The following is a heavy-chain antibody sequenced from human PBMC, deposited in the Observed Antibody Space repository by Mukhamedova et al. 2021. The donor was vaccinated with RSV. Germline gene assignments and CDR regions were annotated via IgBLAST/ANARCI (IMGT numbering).Heavy chain of an antibody. Sequence: VISYDGSNKEYADSVKGRFTISRDNFKNTLFLQMDSLRLEDTALYYCARDPAGGTYLDYWGQGTLVTVSS. CDR2: ISYDGSNK. J-gene: IGHJ4*02. CDR3: ARDPAGGTYLDY. V-gene: IGHV3-30*01. D-gene: IGHD1-7*01.